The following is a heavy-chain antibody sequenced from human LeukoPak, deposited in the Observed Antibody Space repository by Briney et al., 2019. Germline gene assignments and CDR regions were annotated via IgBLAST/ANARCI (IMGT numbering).Heavy chain of an antibody. CDR2: MNGEGTTI. Sequence: GGSLRLSCATSGLTFRTTWMHWVRQAPGKGLMWVSRMNGEGTTIDYADSVKGRFTLSRDYAKNTLFLQMNNLRTEDTALYFCATARNFRFEYWGQGSLVIVSA. V-gene: IGHV3-74*01. J-gene: IGHJ4*02. CDR3: ATARNFRFEY. CDR1: GLTFRTTW. D-gene: IGHD1-7*01.